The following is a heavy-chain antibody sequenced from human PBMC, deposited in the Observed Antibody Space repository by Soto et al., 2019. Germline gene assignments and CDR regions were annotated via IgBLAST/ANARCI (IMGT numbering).Heavy chain of an antibody. CDR1: GGSISSSSYY. Sequence: QLQLQESGPGLVNPSETLSLTGTVFGGSISSSSYYWGWFRQPPGKVLEWIGSIYYSGRTYYNPSLKSRVTISVDTSKNQFSLKLSSVTAADTAVYYCSIHRPEGAGAYFDSWGQGTLVTVSS. CDR3: SIHRPEGAGAYFDS. CDR2: IYYSGRT. D-gene: IGHD1-26*01. V-gene: IGHV4-39*01. J-gene: IGHJ4*02.